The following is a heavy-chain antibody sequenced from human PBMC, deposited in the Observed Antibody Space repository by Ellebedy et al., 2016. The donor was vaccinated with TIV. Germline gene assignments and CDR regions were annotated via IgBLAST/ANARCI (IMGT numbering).Heavy chain of an antibody. D-gene: IGHD4-17*01. CDR2: IYQDGSDE. J-gene: IGHJ5*02. CDR1: GFSFRSYW. Sequence: GESLKISCAASGFSFRSYWMSWVRQAPGKGLEWVANIYQDGSDEYYVDSVKGRFTISRDNDNKALFLQMNSLRVEDTAGYYCARRGSYGDYAVQINSWFDPWGQGTLVTVSS. V-gene: IGHV3-7*01. CDR3: ARRGSYGDYAVQINSWFDP.